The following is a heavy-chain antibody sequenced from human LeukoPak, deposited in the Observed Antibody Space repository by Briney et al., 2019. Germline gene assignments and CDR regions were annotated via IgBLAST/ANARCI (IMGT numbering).Heavy chain of an antibody. CDR2: IKQDGSEK. V-gene: IGHV3-7*01. J-gene: IGHJ4*02. CDR3: ARASPNDYGDYGASDY. CDR1: GFTFSSYW. D-gene: IGHD4-17*01. Sequence: GGSLRLSCAASGFTFSSYWMSWVRQAPGKGLEWVANIKQDGSEKYYVDSVKGRFTISRDNAKNSLYLQMNSLRAEDTAVYYCARASPNDYGDYGASDYWGQGTLVTVSS.